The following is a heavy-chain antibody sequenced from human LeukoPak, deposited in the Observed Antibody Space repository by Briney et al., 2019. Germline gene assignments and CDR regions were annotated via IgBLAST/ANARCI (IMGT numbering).Heavy chain of an antibody. CDR3: VTYSTGLYKGLEF. D-gene: IGHD2-8*02. CDR2: INQDGTDK. Sequence: GGSLRLSCAASGFTFTTYWMSWIRQAPGKGLEWVANINQDGTDKYYVDSVKGRFAFSRDNAQNSLYLQMSSLRVEDTAVYYCVTYSTGLYKGLEFWGQGTQVTVSS. J-gene: IGHJ4*02. V-gene: IGHV3-7*03. CDR1: GFTFTTYW.